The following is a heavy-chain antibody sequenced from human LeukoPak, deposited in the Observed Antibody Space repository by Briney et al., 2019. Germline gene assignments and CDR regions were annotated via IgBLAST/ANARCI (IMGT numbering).Heavy chain of an antibody. D-gene: IGHD4-17*01. Sequence: SETLSLTCTVSGGSISSYYWSWIRQPPGKGLEWIGYIYYSGSTNYNPSLKSRVTISVDTSKNQFSLKLSSVTAADTAVYYCARGRVTTSPRNNDYWGQGTLVTVSS. CDR2: IYYSGST. J-gene: IGHJ4*02. CDR3: ARGRVTTSPRNNDY. V-gene: IGHV4-59*01. CDR1: GGSISSYY.